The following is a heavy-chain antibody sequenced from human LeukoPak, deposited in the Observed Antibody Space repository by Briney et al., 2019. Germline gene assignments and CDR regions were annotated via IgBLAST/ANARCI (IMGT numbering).Heavy chain of an antibody. V-gene: IGHV3-48*02. Sequence: PGGSLRLSCTASGFTFSTYSMNWVRQAPGKGLEWISYISSSNSTIYYADSVKGRFTISRDNAKNSVYLQMNSLRDEDTAVYYCARAYGGNWFDYWGQGTLVTVSS. CDR3: ARAYGGNWFDY. CDR2: ISSSNSTI. J-gene: IGHJ4*02. D-gene: IGHD4-23*01. CDR1: GFTFSTYS.